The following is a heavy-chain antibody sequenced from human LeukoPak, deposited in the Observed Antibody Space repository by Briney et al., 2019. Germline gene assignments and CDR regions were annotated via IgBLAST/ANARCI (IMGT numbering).Heavy chain of an antibody. Sequence: PGGSLRLSCAASGFTLTGYSMTWVRQAPGKGLEWVSVIYSGGSTYYADSVKGRFTTSRDNSKNTLYLQMNSLRAEDTAVYYCARDPGGSGRRPYYGMDVWGQGTTVTVSS. CDR1: GFTLTGYS. CDR3: ARDPGGSGRRPYYGMDV. J-gene: IGHJ6*02. CDR2: IYSGGST. D-gene: IGHD2-15*01. V-gene: IGHV3-66*01.